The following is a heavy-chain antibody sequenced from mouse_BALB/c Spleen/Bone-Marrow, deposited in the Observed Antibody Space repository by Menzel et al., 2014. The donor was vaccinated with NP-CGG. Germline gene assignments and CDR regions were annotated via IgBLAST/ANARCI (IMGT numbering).Heavy chain of an antibody. J-gene: IGHJ1*01. Sequence: EVQLQQSGGGLVQPGGSRKLSCAASGFTFSSFGMHWVRQAPEKGLEWVAYISSGSTAIFYADTVKGRFIISRDNPKNTLFLQMTSLRSEDTAMYYCTRGGNWDDFDVWGAGTTVTVSS. CDR3: TRGGNWDDFDV. D-gene: IGHD4-1*01. CDR2: ISSGSTAI. CDR1: GFTFSSFG. V-gene: IGHV5-17*02.